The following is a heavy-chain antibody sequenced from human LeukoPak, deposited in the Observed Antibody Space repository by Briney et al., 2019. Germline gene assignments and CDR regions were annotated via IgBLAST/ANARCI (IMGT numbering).Heavy chain of an antibody. D-gene: IGHD1-26*01. V-gene: IGHV3-48*03. Sequence: GGSLRLSCAASGFTFSSYEMNWVRQAPGRGLEWVSYISSSGSTIYYADSVKGRFTISRDNAKNSLYLQMNSLRAEDTAVYYCARTGVWLYRTPGATDAFDIWGQGTMVTVSS. J-gene: IGHJ3*02. CDR3: ARTGVWLYRTPGATDAFDI. CDR2: ISSSGSTI. CDR1: GFTFSSYE.